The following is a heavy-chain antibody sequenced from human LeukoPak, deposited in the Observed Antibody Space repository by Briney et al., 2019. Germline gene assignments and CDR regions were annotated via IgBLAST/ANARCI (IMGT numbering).Heavy chain of an antibody. CDR3: ARGYYSSTSCYSTDLDY. V-gene: IGHV4-61*05. J-gene: IGHJ4*02. CDR2: IYYSGST. CDR1: GGSISSSSYY. Sequence: SETLSLTCTVSGGSISSSSYYWAWIRQPPGKGLEWIGYIYYSGSTNYNSSLKSRVTISVDTSKNQFSLKLSSVTAADTAVYYCARGYYSSTSCYSTDLDYWGQGTLVTVSS. D-gene: IGHD2-2*01.